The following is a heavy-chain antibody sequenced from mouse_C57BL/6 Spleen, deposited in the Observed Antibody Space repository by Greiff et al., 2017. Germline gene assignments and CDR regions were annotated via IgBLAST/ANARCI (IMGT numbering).Heavy chain of an antibody. CDR1: GFTFSDYG. CDR2: ISNLAYSI. CDR3: ARQGDYDDWFAY. J-gene: IGHJ3*01. Sequence: EVQRVASGGGLVQPGGSLKLSCAASGFTFSDYGMAWVRQAPRKGPEWVAFISNLAYSIYYADTVTGRFTNSRENAKNTLYLEMSSLRSEDTAMYYCARQGDYDDWFAYWGQGTLVTVAA. D-gene: IGHD2-4*01. V-gene: IGHV5-15*01.